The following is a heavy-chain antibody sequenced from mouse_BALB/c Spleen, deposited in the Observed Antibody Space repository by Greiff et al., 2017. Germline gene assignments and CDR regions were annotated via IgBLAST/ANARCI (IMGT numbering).Heavy chain of an antibody. D-gene: IGHD2-1*01. V-gene: IGHV2-9*02. CDR3: ARDGYGNYYYAMDY. Sequence: VQLQESGPGLVAPSQSLSITCTVSGFSLTSYGVHWVRQPPGKGLEWLGVIWAGGSTNYNSALMSRLSISKDNSKSQVFLKMNSLQTDDTAMYYCARDGYGNYYYAMDYWGQGTSVTVSS. CDR1: GFSLTSYG. J-gene: IGHJ4*01. CDR2: IWAGGST.